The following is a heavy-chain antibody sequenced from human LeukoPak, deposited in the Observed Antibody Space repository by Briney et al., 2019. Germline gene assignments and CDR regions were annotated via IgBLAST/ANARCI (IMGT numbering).Heavy chain of an antibody. J-gene: IGHJ4*02. CDR1: GGSISSSSYY. Sequence: SENLSLTCTVSGGSISSSSYYWGWIRQPPGKGLEWIGSIYYSGSTYYNPSLKSRVTISVDTSKNQFSLKLSSVTAADTAVYYCARQEWVATMVDYWGQGTLVTVSS. CDR3: ARQEWVATMVDY. D-gene: IGHD5-24*01. V-gene: IGHV4-39*01. CDR2: IYYSGST.